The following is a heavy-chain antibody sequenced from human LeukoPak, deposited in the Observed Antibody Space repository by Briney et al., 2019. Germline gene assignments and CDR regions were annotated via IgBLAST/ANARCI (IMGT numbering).Heavy chain of an antibody. Sequence: VASVKVSCKASGYTFSGYFLHWVRQAPGRGLDWMGWINPNSGGTNYAQKFQGRVTMTRDTSSNTAYMELSSLTSGGTAVYYWARHQSSGSYGPFDPWGQGTLVTVSS. CDR3: ARHQSSGSYGPFDP. J-gene: IGHJ5*02. CDR1: GYTFSGYF. CDR2: INPNSGGT. D-gene: IGHD1-26*01. V-gene: IGHV1-2*02.